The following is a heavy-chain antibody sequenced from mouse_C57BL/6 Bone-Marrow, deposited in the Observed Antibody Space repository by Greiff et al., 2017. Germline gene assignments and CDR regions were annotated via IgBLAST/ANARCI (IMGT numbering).Heavy chain of an antibody. V-gene: IGHV1-54*01. Sequence: QVQLQQSGAELVRPGTSVKVSYKASGYAFTNYLIAWVKQRPGQGLEWIGVINPGSGGTNYNEKFKGKATLTADKSSSTAYMQLSSLTSEDSAVYFCARSKNWDSWFAYWGQGTLVTVSA. CDR1: GYAFTNYL. CDR2: INPGSGGT. D-gene: IGHD4-1*01. CDR3: ARSKNWDSWFAY. J-gene: IGHJ3*01.